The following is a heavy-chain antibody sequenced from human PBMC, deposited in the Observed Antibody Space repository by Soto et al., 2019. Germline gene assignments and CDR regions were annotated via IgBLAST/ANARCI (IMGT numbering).Heavy chain of an antibody. J-gene: IGHJ6*02. D-gene: IGHD6-6*01. CDR2: INPNSGAT. CDR3: ARDRDTSWSLAPRFYYYYGMDV. CDR1: GYTFTGYY. V-gene: IGHV1-2*02. Sequence: ASVKVSCKASGYTFTGYYMHWVRQAPGQGLEWMGWINPNSGATNYAHNIQARVTMTRDTSVSTAYMELSSLGSDDTAVYYCARDRDTSWSLAPRFYYYYGMDVWGQGTTVTVSS.